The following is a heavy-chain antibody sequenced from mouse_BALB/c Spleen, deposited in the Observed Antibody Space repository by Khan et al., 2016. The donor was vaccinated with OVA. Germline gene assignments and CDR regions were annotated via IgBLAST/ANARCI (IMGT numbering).Heavy chain of an antibody. Sequence: VQLKQSGTVLARPGASVKMSCKASGYSFTSYLIHWVKQRPGQGLEWIGDIYPGNSDTTYNQKFKDKVKLTAGTSANTAYMELSSLTNEDSAVYYCARGGYSSFAYWGQGTLVTVSA. J-gene: IGHJ3*01. CDR1: GYSFTSYL. CDR2: IYPGNSDT. V-gene: IGHV1-5*01. CDR3: ARGGYSSFAY. D-gene: IGHD1-3*01.